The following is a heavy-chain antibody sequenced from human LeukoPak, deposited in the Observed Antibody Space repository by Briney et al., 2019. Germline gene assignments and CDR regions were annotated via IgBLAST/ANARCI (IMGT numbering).Heavy chain of an antibody. CDR2: INHSGST. V-gene: IGHV4-34*01. CDR3: AIKRGYSSPFDP. Sequence: PSETLSLTCAVYGGSFSGYYWSWIRQPPGKGLEWIGEINHSGSTNYNPSLKSRVTISVDTSKNQFSLKLSSVTAADTAVYYCAIKRGYSSPFDPWGQGTLVTVSS. D-gene: IGHD5-18*01. J-gene: IGHJ5*02. CDR1: GGSFSGYY.